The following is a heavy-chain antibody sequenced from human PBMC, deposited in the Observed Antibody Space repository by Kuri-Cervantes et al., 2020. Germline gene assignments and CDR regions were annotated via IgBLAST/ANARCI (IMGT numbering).Heavy chain of an antibody. CDR1: GGTFSSYA. CDR3: ARSHSGYGSPPYYYYYYMDV. D-gene: IGHD5-12*01. J-gene: IGHJ6*03. CDR2: IIPIFGTA. Sequence: SVKVSCKASGGTFSSYAISWVRQAPGQGLEWMGGIIPIFGTANYAQKSQGRVTITTDESTSTAYMELSSLRSEDTAVYYCARSHSGYGSPPYYYYYYMDVWGKGTTVTVSS. V-gene: IGHV1-69*05.